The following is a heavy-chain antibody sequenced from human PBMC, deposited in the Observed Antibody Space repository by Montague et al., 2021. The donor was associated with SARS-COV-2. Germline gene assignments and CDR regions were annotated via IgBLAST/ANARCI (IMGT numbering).Heavy chain of an antibody. D-gene: IGHD1-26*01. CDR3: ARFTSTGSGSYYIFDY. Sequence: SEILSLTCTVSGGGSISSSHWWSWVRQPPGKGLEWIGEIYHDGSTNYNPSLKSRLTISVDKSKNQFSLKLSSVTAADTAVYYCARFTSTGSGSYYIFDYWGQGTLVTVSS. CDR2: IYHDGST. J-gene: IGHJ4*02. V-gene: IGHV4-4*02. CDR1: GGGSISSSHW.